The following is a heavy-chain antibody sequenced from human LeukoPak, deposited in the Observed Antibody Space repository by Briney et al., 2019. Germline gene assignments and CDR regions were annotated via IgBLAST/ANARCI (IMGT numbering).Heavy chain of an antibody. D-gene: IGHD3-10*01. Sequence: GGSLRLSCAASVFTISSYAMSWVRQAPGKGLEWVSAISGSGGSTYYADSVKGRFTISRDNSKNTLYLQMNSLRAEDTAVYYCAKDSTYYYGSGSFPHDYWGQGPLVTVSS. J-gene: IGHJ4*02. CDR2: ISGSGGST. V-gene: IGHV3-23*01. CDR1: VFTISSYA. CDR3: AKDSTYYYGSGSFPHDY.